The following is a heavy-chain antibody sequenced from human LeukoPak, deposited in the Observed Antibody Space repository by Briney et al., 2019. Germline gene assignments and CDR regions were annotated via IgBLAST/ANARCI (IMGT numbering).Heavy chain of an antibody. CDR1: GFTFSNYA. Sequence: GSLRLSCAVSGFTFSNYAMSWIRQPPGKGLEWIGSIYYSGNIYYNSSLKSRIAISVDTTKNLLALNLSSVTAADTAVYYCARVRGPDGWFAPWGQGTLVTVSS. CDR3: ARVRGPDGWFAP. J-gene: IGHJ5*02. CDR2: IYYSGNI. V-gene: IGHV4-39*01.